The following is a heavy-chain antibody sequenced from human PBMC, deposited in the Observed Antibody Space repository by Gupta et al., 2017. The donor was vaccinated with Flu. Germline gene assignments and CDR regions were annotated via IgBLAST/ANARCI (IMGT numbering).Heavy chain of an antibody. CDR3: AKDQGQKHIVVVTVTDY. CDR2: ISGSGGST. CDR1: GFTFSSYA. J-gene: IGHJ4*02. D-gene: IGHD2-21*02. V-gene: IGHV3-23*01. Sequence: EVQLLESGGGLVQPGGSLRLSCAASGFTFSSYAMSWVRQAPGKGLEWVSAISGSGGSTYYADSVKGRFTISRDNSKNTLYLQMNSLRAEDTAVYYCAKDQGQKHIVVVTVTDYWGQGTLVTVSS.